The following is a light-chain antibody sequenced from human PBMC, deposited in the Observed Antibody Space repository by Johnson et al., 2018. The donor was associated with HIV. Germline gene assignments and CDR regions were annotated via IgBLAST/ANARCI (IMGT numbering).Light chain of an antibody. CDR1: SSNIGNNY. Sequence: QPVLTQPPSVSAAPGQKVTISCSGSSSNIGNNYVSWYQQVPGTAPKLLIYDNNKRPSGIPDRFSGSKSGTSATLGITGLQTGDEADYYCETWDSSLRGYYVFGTGTKLTVL. V-gene: IGLV1-51*01. CDR2: DNN. CDR3: ETWDSSLRGYYV. J-gene: IGLJ1*01.